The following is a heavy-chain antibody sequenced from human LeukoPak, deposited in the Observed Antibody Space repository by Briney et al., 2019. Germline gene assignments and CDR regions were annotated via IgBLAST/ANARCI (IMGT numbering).Heavy chain of an antibody. CDR2: IRWNIGST. Sequence: PGGSLRLSCAPSGFTPDDYAMHWVRQAPGKGLEWVSGIRWNIGSTSYADSVKGRFTNSRDNAKNSLYLQMNSLRAEDTALYYCAKDMAGGIAVAGTGFDYWGQGTLVTVSS. V-gene: IGHV3-9*02. CDR3: AKDMAGGIAVAGTGFDY. J-gene: IGHJ4*02. CDR1: GFTPDDYA. D-gene: IGHD6-19*01.